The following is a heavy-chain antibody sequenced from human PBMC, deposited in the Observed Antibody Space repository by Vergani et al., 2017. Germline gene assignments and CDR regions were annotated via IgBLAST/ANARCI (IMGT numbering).Heavy chain of an antibody. CDR3: TRVSGGSYYYYYMDV. CDR1: GFTFGDYA. CDR2: IRSKAYGGTT. Sequence: EVQLVESGGGLVQPGRSLRLSCTASGFTFGDYAMSWFRQAPGKGLEWVGFIRSKAYGGTTEYAASVKGRFTISRDDSKSIAYLQMNRLKTEDTAVYYCTRVSGGSYYYYYMDVWGKGTTVTVSS. D-gene: IGHD3-16*01. V-gene: IGHV3-49*03. J-gene: IGHJ6*03.